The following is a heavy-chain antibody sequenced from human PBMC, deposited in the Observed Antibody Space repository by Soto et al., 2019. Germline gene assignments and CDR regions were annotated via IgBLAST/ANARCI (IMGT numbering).Heavy chain of an antibody. J-gene: IGHJ3*02. CDR3: ARLVRRAFDI. V-gene: IGHV4-59*01. CDR1: GGSISSDY. D-gene: IGHD2-15*01. Sequence: SETLSLTCTVSGGSISSDYWSWIRQPPGKGLEWIGYIYYSGSTNYNSSLVSRVTVSVDTSKNQFSLKLSSVAAADSAVYYCARLVRRAFDIWGQGTMVTVSS. CDR2: IYYSGST.